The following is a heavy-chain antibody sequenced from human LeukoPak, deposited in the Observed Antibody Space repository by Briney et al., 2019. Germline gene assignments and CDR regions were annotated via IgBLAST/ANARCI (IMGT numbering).Heavy chain of an antibody. CDR2: INPNSGGT. Sequence: ASVKVSCKASGYTFTGYYMHWVRQAPGQGLEWMGWINPNSGGTNYAQKFQGRVTMTRDMSTSTVNMELSSLRSVDTAVYYCARVLGSWYSSFDYWGQGTLVTVSS. CDR1: GYTFTGYY. V-gene: IGHV1-2*02. J-gene: IGHJ4*02. CDR3: ARVLGSWYSSFDY. D-gene: IGHD6-13*01.